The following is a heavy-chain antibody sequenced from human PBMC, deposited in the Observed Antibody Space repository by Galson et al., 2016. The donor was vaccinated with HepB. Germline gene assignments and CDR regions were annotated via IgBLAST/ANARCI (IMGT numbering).Heavy chain of an antibody. CDR1: GYTFTRYY. CDR3: ARDVQYAFDL. V-gene: IGHV1-46*01. Sequence: SVKVSCKASGYTFTRYYIHWVRQAPGQGLEWMGKITPTEGATSYALKFQGRVTMTSDTSTSTIYMELRSLRHDDTAVYYCARDVQYAFDLWGQGTVVSVSS. CDR2: ITPTEGAT. J-gene: IGHJ3*01.